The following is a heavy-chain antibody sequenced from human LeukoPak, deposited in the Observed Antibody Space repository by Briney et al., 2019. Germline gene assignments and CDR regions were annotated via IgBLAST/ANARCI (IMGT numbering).Heavy chain of an antibody. Sequence: GGSLRLSCAASGFTFSTYLMTWVRQAPGKGLEWVANIKQDESEIYYVDSVKGRFTISRDNAKNSVYLQMNSLTAEDTAVYYCARDNNGPDYWGQGTLVTVSS. CDR1: GFTFSTYL. V-gene: IGHV3-7*01. CDR3: ARDNNGPDY. D-gene: IGHD2-8*01. CDR2: IKQDESEI. J-gene: IGHJ4*02.